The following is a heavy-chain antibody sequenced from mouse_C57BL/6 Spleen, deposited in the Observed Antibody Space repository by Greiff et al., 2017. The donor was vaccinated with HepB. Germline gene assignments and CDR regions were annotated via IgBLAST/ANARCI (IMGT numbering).Heavy chain of an antibody. J-gene: IGHJ3*01. D-gene: IGHD2-3*01. CDR2: IDPENGDT. Sequence: VQLQQSGAELVRPGASVKLSCTASGFNIKDDYMHWVRQRPEQGLEWIGWIDPENGDTEYASKFQGKATITADTSSNTAYLQLSSLTSEDTAVYYCTAGVGGGYYQFAYWGQGTLVTVSA. CDR3: TAGVGGGYYQFAY. V-gene: IGHV14-4*01. CDR1: GFNIKDDY.